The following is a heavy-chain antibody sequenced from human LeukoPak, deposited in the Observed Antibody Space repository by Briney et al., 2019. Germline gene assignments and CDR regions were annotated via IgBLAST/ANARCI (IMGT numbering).Heavy chain of an antibody. CDR1: GFTFSSCA. V-gene: IGHV3-30*18. CDR3: AKGRYYPKDFFDY. J-gene: IGHJ4*02. D-gene: IGHD3-10*01. Sequence: PGGSLRLSCAASGFTFSSCAMSWVRRAPGKGLEWVAVISYDGTNKYYADSVKGRFNISRDNSKNTVYLQMNSLRAEDTAVHYCAKGRYYPKDFFDYWGQGTLVTVSS. CDR2: ISYDGTNK.